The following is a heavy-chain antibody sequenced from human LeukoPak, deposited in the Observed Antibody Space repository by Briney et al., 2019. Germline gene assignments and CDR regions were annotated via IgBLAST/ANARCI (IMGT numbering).Heavy chain of an antibody. CDR3: ARERERFFNL. CDR2: VSESGGST. D-gene: IGHD3-3*01. Sequence: GGSLRLSCVASGFTFTTYAMGWVRQVPGKGLEWVSSVSESGGSTYYADSVKGRFTISRDNSKNTLYLQMNSLRAEDTAVYYCARERERFFNLWGQGTLVTVSS. V-gene: IGHV3-23*01. CDR1: GFTFTTYA. J-gene: IGHJ5*02.